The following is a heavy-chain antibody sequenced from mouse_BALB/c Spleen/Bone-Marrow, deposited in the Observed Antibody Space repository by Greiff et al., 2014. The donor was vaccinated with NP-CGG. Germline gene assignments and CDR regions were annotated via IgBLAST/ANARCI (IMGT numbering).Heavy chain of an antibody. CDR3: SRDYRYDTWFSY. D-gene: IGHD2-14*01. CDR1: GYSITSDYA. Sequence: EVQLVESGPGLVRPSQSLSLTCTVTGYSITSDYAWNWIRQFPGNKLEWMGYISYSGFTSYNPSLKSRTSITRDTSKNQFFLQLNSVTTEDTATYYCSRDYRYDTWFSYWGQGTLVTVSA. CDR2: ISYSGFT. J-gene: IGHJ3*01. V-gene: IGHV3-2*02.